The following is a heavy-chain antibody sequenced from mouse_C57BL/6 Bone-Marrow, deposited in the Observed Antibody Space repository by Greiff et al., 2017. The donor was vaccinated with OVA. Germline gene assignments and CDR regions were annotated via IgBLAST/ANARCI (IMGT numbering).Heavy chain of an antibody. CDR3: ARAHYDYVRSYWYFDV. CDR1: GYTFTSHW. D-gene: IGHD2-4*01. CDR2: IFPGSGST. J-gene: IGHJ1*03. Sequence: VQLQESGPELVRPGASVKISCKAPGYTFTSHWMQWVRQRPGQGLEWIGEIFPGSGSTYYIEKFTGKATLTVYTSSSTAYMQRSSLTSEDSAVYFCARAHYDYVRSYWYFDVWGTGTTVTVSS. V-gene: IGHV1-56*01.